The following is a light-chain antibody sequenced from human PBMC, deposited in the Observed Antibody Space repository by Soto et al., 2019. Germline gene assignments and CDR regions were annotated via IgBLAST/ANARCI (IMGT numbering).Light chain of an antibody. CDR3: QQYNGT. V-gene: IGKV1-5*03. CDR1: QFIGSW. CDR2: KAS. J-gene: IGKJ1*01. Sequence: DFQMTQSPSTLSASVGDRVTITCRASQFIGSWLAWYQHKPGKAPKLLIYKASSLQSGVPSRFSGSGSGTEFTFTISTLQPDDFATYYRQQYNGTFGQGTKVDIK.